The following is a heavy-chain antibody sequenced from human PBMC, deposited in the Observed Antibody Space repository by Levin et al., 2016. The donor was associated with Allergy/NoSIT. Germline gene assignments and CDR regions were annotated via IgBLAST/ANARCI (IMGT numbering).Heavy chain of an antibody. Sequence: WIRQPPGKGLEWVAVISYDGSNKYYADSVKGRFTISRDNSKNTLYLQMNSLRAEDTAVYYCAKGHRNNYYYGMDVWGQGTTVTVSS. V-gene: IGHV3-30*18. J-gene: IGHJ6*02. CDR3: AKGHRNNYYYGMDV. CDR2: ISYDGSNK.